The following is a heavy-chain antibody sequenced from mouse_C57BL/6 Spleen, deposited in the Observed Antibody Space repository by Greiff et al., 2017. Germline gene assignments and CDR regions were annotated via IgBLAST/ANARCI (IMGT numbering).Heavy chain of an antibody. V-gene: IGHV5-15*01. CDR2: ISTLAYSI. Sequence: EVKLMESGGGLVQPGGSLKLSCAASGFTFSDYGMAWVRQAPRKGPEWVAFISTLAYSINYADNVTGRFTISRENAKNTLYLEMSSLRSEDTAVXYCARYDSYAMDYWGQGTSVTVSS. CDR3: ARYDSYAMDY. J-gene: IGHJ4*01. CDR1: GFTFSDYG.